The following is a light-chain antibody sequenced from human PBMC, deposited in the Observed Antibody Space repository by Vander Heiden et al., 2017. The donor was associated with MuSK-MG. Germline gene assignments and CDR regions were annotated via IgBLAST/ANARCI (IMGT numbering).Light chain of an antibody. CDR1: QSLVKSDGNTS. V-gene: IGKV2-30*01. CDR3: LQHTHWPRT. J-gene: IGKJ1*01. CDR2: KVS. Sequence: DVVMTQSPLSLPVTLGQAASISCRSSQSLVKSDGNTSLNWFQQRPGQSPRRLIYKVSNRDSGVPDRFSGSGSGTDFTLKISRVEAEDVGVYYCLQHTHWPRTFGQGTKVEIK.